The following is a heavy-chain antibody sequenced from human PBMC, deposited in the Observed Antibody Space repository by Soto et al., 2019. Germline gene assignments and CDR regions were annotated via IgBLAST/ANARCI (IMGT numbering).Heavy chain of an antibody. CDR1: GFTFSKAW. Sequence: EVQLVESGGGFVKPGGSLRLSCATSGFTFSKAWVGWVRQAPGKGLVWVGRIMSKTDGGTTDYAAPVKGRFTISRDDSKSTLYLQMNSLKTEDTAFYYCTTDSGMSPYSFDYWGQGTLVTVSS. J-gene: IGHJ4*02. V-gene: IGHV3-15*01. CDR2: IMSKTDGGTT. D-gene: IGHD1-26*01. CDR3: TTDSGMSPYSFDY.